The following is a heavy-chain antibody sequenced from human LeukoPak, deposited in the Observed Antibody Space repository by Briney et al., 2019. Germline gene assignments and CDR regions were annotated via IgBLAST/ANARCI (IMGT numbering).Heavy chain of an antibody. Sequence: PGGSLRLSCAASGFTFSSYAMSWVSQAPGKGLEWVSAISGSGGRTYYADSVKGRFTISRDNSKNTLYLQMNSLRAEDTAVYYCAKDLSDSSSWYVRIYYYYYGMDVWGQGTTVTVSS. CDR3: AKDLSDSSSWYVRIYYYYYGMDV. CDR2: ISGSGGRT. V-gene: IGHV3-23*01. D-gene: IGHD6-13*01. CDR1: GFTFSSYA. J-gene: IGHJ6*02.